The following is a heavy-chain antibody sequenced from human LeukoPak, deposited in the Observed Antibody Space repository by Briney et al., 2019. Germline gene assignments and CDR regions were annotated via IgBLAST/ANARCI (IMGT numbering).Heavy chain of an antibody. J-gene: IGHJ4*02. V-gene: IGHV4-39*01. Sequence: SETLSLTCSVSGGXISSSSHYWGWIRQPPGKGLEGIGSIYYSGSTYYNPSLKSRVTISVDTSKNQFSLKLRSVTAADTAVYHCARHWAYCSGGSCYSFDDWGQGTLVTVSS. CDR1: GGXISSSSHY. D-gene: IGHD2-15*01. CDR2: IYYSGST. CDR3: ARHWAYCSGGSCYSFDD.